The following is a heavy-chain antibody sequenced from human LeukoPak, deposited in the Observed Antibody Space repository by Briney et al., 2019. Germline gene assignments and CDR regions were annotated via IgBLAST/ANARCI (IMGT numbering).Heavy chain of an antibody. CDR1: GFTFSDYY. D-gene: IGHD6-19*01. J-gene: IGHJ6*02. Sequence: GGSLRLSCAVSGFTFSDYYMSWIRQAPGKGLEWDSYFSSSGSTIYYAHSVKRRVNISRDDAKNSLYLQMNSLRAEDTAVYYCARGEEEGSGFYYYYYGMDVWGQGTTVTVSS. CDR2: FSSSGSTI. CDR3: ARGEEEGSGFYYYYYGMDV. V-gene: IGHV3-11*01.